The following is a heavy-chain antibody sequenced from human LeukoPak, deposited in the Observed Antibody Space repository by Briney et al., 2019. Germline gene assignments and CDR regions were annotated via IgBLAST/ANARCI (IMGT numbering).Heavy chain of an antibody. CDR2: IVVGSGNT. V-gene: IGHV1-58*02. CDR1: GFTFTSSA. J-gene: IGHJ3*02. D-gene: IGHD5-24*01. Sequence: ASVKVSCKASGFTFTSSAMQWVRQARGQRLEWIGWIVVGSGNTNYAQKFQERVTITRDTSTSTAYMELSSLRSEDTAVYYCAAHLEMATIIDAFDIWGQGTMVTVSS. CDR3: AAHLEMATIIDAFDI.